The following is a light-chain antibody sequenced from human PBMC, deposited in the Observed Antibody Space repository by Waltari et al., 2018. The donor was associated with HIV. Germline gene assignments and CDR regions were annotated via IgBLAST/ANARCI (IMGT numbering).Light chain of an antibody. CDR3: QHLNSYSYT. V-gene: IGKV1-9*01. J-gene: IGKJ2*01. Sequence: DIQLTQSPSFLSASVGDIVTITCRASQGISSYLAWYQQKPGKAPKLLIYAASTLQSGVPSRFSGSGSGTEFTLTINSLQPEDFATYYCQHLNSYSYTFGQGTKLEIK. CDR2: AAS. CDR1: QGISSY.